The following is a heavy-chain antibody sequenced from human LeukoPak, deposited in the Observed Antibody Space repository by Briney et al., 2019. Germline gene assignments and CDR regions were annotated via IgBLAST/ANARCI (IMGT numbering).Heavy chain of an antibody. CDR2: IHYSGST. Sequence: IPSETLSLTCTVSGGSISSSTYYWSWIRQPPGKGLEWIGYIHYSGSTSYNPSLKSRVTISGDRSKNQFSLNLTSVTAADTAVYYCARDQGGNYFNWGQGTLVTVSS. D-gene: IGHD1-7*01. CDR3: ARDQGGNYFN. CDR1: GGSISSSTYY. J-gene: IGHJ4*02. V-gene: IGHV4-61*01.